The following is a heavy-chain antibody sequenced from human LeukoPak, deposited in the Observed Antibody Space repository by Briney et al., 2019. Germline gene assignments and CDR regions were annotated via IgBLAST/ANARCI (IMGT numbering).Heavy chain of an antibody. J-gene: IGHJ4*02. CDR3: ARDRNTDFWSGYYTNYCDY. CDR1: AFTFSSYS. CDR2: ISSSSSYI. D-gene: IGHD3-3*01. V-gene: IGHV3-21*01. Sequence: GGSLRLSCAASAFTFSSYSMNWVRQAPGKGLDWVSSISSSSSYIYYADSVKGRFTISRDNAKNSLYLQMNSLRAEDTAVYYCARDRNTDFWSGYYTNYCDYWGQGTLVTVSS.